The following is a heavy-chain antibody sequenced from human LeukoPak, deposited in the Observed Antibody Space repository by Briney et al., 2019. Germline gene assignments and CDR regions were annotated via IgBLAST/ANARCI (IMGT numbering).Heavy chain of an antibody. J-gene: IGHJ5*02. Sequence: SETLSLTCTVSGGSISSGGYYWSWIRQHPGKGLEWIGYIYYSGSTNYNPSLKSRVTISVDTSKNQFSLKLSSVTAADTAVYYCAGTTDWYNWFDPWGQGTLVTVSS. CDR3: AGTTDWYNWFDP. CDR1: GGSISSGGYY. D-gene: IGHD3-9*01. V-gene: IGHV4-61*08. CDR2: IYYSGST.